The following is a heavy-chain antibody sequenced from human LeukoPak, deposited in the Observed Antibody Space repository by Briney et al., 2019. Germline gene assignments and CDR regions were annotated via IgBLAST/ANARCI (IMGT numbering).Heavy chain of an antibody. J-gene: IGHJ5*02. CDR3: AREAARRPNISPRWFDP. CDR1: GFTFSSYS. V-gene: IGHV3-21*01. D-gene: IGHD6-6*01. Sequence: GGSLRLSCAASGFTFSSYSMNWVRQAPGKGLEWVSSISSSSSYIYYADSVKGRFTISRDNAKNSLYLQMNSLRAEDTAVYYCAREAARRPNISPRWFDPWGQGTLVTVSS. CDR2: ISSSSSYI.